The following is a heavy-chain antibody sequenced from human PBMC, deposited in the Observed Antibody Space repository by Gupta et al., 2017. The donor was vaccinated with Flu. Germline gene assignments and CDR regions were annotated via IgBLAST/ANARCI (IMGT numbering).Heavy chain of an antibody. CDR2: IDDGGNT. V-gene: IGHV3-53*02. Sequence: VKLVETGGGLIQPGGSLRLSCAASGFTVTNTYMTWVRQAPGKGLEWVSIIDDGGNTYYADSVRGRFTISRDKSRNTLYLQMNSLTAEDTAVYYCAKDTAASAGTYYYGMDVWGQGTTVTVS. CDR1: GFTVTNTY. J-gene: IGHJ6*02. D-gene: IGHD6-13*01. CDR3: AKDTAASAGTYYYGMDV.